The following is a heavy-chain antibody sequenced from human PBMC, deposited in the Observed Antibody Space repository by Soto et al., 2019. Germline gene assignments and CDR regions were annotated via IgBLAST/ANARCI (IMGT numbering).Heavy chain of an antibody. CDR1: GGSIISSNC. CDR3: ARDQVTMVRGVIYYYYGMDV. CDR2: IYHSGST. Sequence: SETLSLTCAVSGGSIISSNCLMLFRQPRGKGLEWIGEIYHSGSTNYNPSLKSRVTISVDKSKNQFSLKLSSVTAADTAVYYCARDQVTMVRGVIYYYYGMDVWGQGTTVTVSS. D-gene: IGHD3-10*01. V-gene: IGHV4-4*02. J-gene: IGHJ6*02.